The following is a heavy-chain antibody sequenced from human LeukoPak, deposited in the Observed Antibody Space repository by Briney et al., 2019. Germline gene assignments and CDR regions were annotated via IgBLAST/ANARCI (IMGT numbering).Heavy chain of an antibody. J-gene: IGHJ4*02. V-gene: IGHV1-18*01. CDR3: ARDGPYYYDSSGYYYCNY. D-gene: IGHD3-22*01. Sequence: GASVKVSCKASGYTFPSYGIRWVRQAAGQALEGMGWISAYNGNTNYAQKLQDRVTMTTDTSTSTAYMELRSLRSDDTAVYYCARDGPYYYDSSGYYYCNYWGQGTLVTVSS. CDR1: GYTFPSYG. CDR2: ISAYNGNT.